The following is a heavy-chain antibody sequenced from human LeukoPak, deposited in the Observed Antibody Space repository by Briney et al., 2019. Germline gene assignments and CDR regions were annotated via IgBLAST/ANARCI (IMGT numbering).Heavy chain of an antibody. Sequence: GGSLRLSCAASGFTFSDYYMSWIRQAPGKGLEWVSYISSSGSTIYYADSVKGRFTISRDNAKNSLYLQMNSLRAEDTAAYYCARRAARSPYFDYWGQGTLVTVSS. J-gene: IGHJ4*02. V-gene: IGHV3-11*04. CDR1: GFTFSDYY. D-gene: IGHD6-6*01. CDR2: ISSSGSTI. CDR3: ARRAARSPYFDY.